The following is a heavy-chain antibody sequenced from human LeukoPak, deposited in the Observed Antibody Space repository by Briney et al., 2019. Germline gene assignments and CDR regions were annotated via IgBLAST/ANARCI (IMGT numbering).Heavy chain of an antibody. CDR3: AKDWLAAAVHYYYGMDV. D-gene: IGHD6-13*01. Sequence: GGSLRLSCAASGFTFSSYAMSWVRQAPGKGLEWVSAISGSGGSTYYADSVKGRFTISRDNSKNTLCLQMNSLRAEDTAVYYCAKDWLAAAVHYYYGMDVWGQGTTVTVSS. CDR2: ISGSGGST. V-gene: IGHV3-23*01. CDR1: GFTFSSYA. J-gene: IGHJ6*02.